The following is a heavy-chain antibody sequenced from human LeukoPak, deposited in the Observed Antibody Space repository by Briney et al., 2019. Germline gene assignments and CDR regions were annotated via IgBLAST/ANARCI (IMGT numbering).Heavy chain of an antibody. CDR1: GGSISSSSYY. V-gene: IGHV4-39*01. CDR3: ARHPTLLYDAFDI. D-gene: IGHD2-15*01. Sequence: SETLSLTCTVSGGSISSSSYYWGWIRQPPGKGLEWIGSIYYSGSTYYNPSLKSRVTISVDTSKNQFSLKLSSVTAADTAVYYCARHPTLLYDAFDIWGQETMVTVSS. CDR2: IYYSGST. J-gene: IGHJ3*02.